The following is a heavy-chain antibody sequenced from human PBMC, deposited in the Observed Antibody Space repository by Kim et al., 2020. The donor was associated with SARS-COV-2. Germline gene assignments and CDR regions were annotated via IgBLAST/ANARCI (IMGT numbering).Heavy chain of an antibody. CDR3: ARGGYSSSDDFDY. Sequence: STPSLKWRVTISVDTSKNQFSLKLSSVTAADTAVYYCARGGYSSSDDFDYWGQGTLVTVSS. D-gene: IGHD6-13*01. J-gene: IGHJ4*02. V-gene: IGHV4-34*01.